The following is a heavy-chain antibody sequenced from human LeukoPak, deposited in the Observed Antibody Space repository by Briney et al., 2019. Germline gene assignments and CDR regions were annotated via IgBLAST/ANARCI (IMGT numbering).Heavy chain of an antibody. J-gene: IGHJ4*02. Sequence: GGSLRLSCAASGFTFSSYEMNWVRQAPGKGLEWVSYISSSGSTIYYADSVNGRFASSRANAKKSLYLQMNSLRAEDTAVYYCARDSLAAAGGFDYWGQGTLVTVSS. CDR1: GFTFSSYE. CDR2: ISSSGSTI. D-gene: IGHD6-13*01. CDR3: ARDSLAAAGGFDY. V-gene: IGHV3-48*03.